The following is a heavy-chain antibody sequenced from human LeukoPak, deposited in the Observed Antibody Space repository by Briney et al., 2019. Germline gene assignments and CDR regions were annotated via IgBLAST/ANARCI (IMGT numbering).Heavy chain of an antibody. CDR1: GYTFTSYG. Sequence: ASVKVSCKASGYTFTSYGISWVRQAPGQGLEWMGWISAYNGNTNYAQKLQGRVTMTTDTSTSTAYMELRSLRSDDTAVYYCARVGRYCSSTSCYDSRWQKRNWIDPWGQGTLVTVSS. D-gene: IGHD2-2*01. V-gene: IGHV1-18*01. J-gene: IGHJ5*02. CDR3: ARVGRYCSSTSCYDSRWQKRNWIDP. CDR2: ISAYNGNT.